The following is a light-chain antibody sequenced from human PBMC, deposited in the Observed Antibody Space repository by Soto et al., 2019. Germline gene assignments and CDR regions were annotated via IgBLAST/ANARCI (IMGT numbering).Light chain of an antibody. CDR1: QIINSNQ. CDR3: QQYGTSPYT. V-gene: IGKV3-20*01. J-gene: IGKJ2*01. CDR2: GAS. Sequence: DIVLTQSPGTLSFSPGDRATLSCRASQIINSNQLAWYQHRPGQAPRLLIYGASSRAAGIPDRFTGSGSGTDFTLTIKRLEPEDFAVYYCQQYGTSPYTFGQGARLDFK.